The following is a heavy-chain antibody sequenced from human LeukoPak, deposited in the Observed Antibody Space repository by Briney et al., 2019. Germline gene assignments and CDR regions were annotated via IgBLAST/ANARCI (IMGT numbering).Heavy chain of an antibody. CDR1: GFTFSNYA. V-gene: IGHV3-23*01. CDR3: GRDWKLDX. J-gene: IGHJ4*02. CDR2: ISDDGGDT. Sequence: PGGSLRLSCAASGFTFSNYAMSWVRQAPGKGLEWVSAISDDGGDTKYAESVKGRFTISRDNSRNRLYLQMNSLRVEDTAIYYCGRDWKLDXWGQGILVTXSS. D-gene: IGHD1-1*01.